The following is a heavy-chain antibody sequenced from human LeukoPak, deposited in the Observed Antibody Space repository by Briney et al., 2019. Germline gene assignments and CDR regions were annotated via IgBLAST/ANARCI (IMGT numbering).Heavy chain of an antibody. J-gene: IGHJ4*02. CDR2: IYSGGST. CDR1: GFTVSSNY. D-gene: IGHD2-8*01. CDR3: ARERNAGPFDY. Sequence: TGGSVRLSCAASGFTVSSNYMSWVRQAPGKGLEWVSVIYSGGSTYYADSVKGRFTISRDNSKNTLYLQMNSLRAEDTAVYYCARERNAGPFDYWGQGTLVTVSS. V-gene: IGHV3-66*01.